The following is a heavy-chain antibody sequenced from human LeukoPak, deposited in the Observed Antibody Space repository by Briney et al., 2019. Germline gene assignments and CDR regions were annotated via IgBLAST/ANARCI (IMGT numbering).Heavy chain of an antibody. CDR1: GFAFNSYG. CDR2: IWYDGSNQ. CDR3: ASFNGGDSTGCFDL. D-gene: IGHD4-23*01. J-gene: IGHJ2*01. Sequence: GRSLRLSCAASGFAFNSYGMHWVRQAPGKGLEWVALIWYDGSNQDYIDSVKGRFTISRDNSKNTLYLQMSSLRADDAAVYYCASFNGGDSTGCFDLWGRGTLVTVSS. V-gene: IGHV3-33*01.